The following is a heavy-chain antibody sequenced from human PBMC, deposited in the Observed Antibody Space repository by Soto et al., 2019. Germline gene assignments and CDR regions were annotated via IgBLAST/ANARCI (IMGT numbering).Heavy chain of an antibody. CDR2: ISDDGSNK. J-gene: IGHJ6*02. CDR1: GFTFSSYA. CDR3: ARETYYDFWSGPYYGMDV. Sequence: QVQLVESGGGVVQPGRSLRLSCAASGFTFSSYAMHWVRQAPGKGLEWVAVISDDGSNKYYEDSLKGRFTISRDNSKNTLYLQMNSLRAADTAVYYCARETYYDFWSGPYYGMDVWGQGTTVTVSS. V-gene: IGHV3-30*04. D-gene: IGHD3-3*01.